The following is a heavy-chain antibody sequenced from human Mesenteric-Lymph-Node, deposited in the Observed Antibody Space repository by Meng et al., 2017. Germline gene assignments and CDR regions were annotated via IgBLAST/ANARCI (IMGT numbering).Heavy chain of an antibody. Sequence: VHLQPPGPGRVKPAQTLPPARAISGDSVSSNSAAWNWIRQSPSRGLEWLGRTYYRSKWYNDYAVSVKSRITINPDTSKNQFSLQLNSVTPEDTAVYYCARDRYDFWSGYLDYWGQGTLVTVSS. CDR2: TYYRSKWYN. CDR1: GDSVSSNSAA. CDR3: ARDRYDFWSGYLDY. V-gene: IGHV6-1*01. J-gene: IGHJ4*02. D-gene: IGHD3-3*01.